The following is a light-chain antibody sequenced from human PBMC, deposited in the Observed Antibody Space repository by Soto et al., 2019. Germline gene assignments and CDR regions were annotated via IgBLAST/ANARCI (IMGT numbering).Light chain of an antibody. Sequence: DIVLTKSPGTLSLSAGERSTLSCMASQSVSSSYLAWYQQKPGQAPRLLIYGASSRATGIPDRFSGSGSGTDFTLTISRLEPEDFAVYYCQQYGSSPWTFGQGTKVDIK. CDR2: GAS. J-gene: IGKJ1*01. CDR1: QSVSSSY. V-gene: IGKV3-20*01. CDR3: QQYGSSPWT.